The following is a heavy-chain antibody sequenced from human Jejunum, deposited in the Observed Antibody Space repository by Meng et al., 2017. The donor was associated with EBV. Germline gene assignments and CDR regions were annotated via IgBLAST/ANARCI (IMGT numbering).Heavy chain of an antibody. J-gene: IGHJ4*02. CDR1: GYTFSRYG. CDR3: ASDISTATFGY. D-gene: IGHD2-21*02. V-gene: IGHV7-4-1*02. Sequence: VEVVQLGFECKKPWASEKVSCKASGYTFSRYGMNWGRQAPGQGLEWMGWINTRTGNPAYGQGFTGRFVFSLDTSVSTAYLQISSLKAEDTAVYYCASDISTATFGYWGQGTLVTVSS. CDR2: INTRTGNP.